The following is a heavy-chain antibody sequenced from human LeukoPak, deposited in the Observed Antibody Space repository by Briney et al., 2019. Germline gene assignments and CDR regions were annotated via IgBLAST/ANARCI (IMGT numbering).Heavy chain of an antibody. J-gene: IGHJ6*03. V-gene: IGHV4-39*07. CDR3: ARGRIAAAGSTYYYYYYYMDV. D-gene: IGHD6-13*01. CDR1: GGSISNNNYF. Sequence: SETLSLTCNVSGGSISNNNYFWAWIRQPPGKGLEWLGSIFYTGTAYYNPSLKSRVTISVDTSKNQFSLKLSSVTAADAAVYYCARGRIAAAGSTYYYYYYYMDVWGKGTTVTVSS. CDR2: IFYTGTA.